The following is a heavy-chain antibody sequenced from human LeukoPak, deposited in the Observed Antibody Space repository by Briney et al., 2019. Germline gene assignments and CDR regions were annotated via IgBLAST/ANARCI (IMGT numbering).Heavy chain of an antibody. CDR3: ARDFKSGYVDS. D-gene: IGHD3-3*01. Sequence: PGGSLRLSCAASGFTFSNYGMHWVRQAPGKGVEWVAVIYEDGSKEYFADSVKGRFTISRDNSKNTVLLQMNSLRAEDTAVFYCARDFKSGYVDSWGQGTLVTVSS. CDR2: IYEDGSKE. V-gene: IGHV3-33*01. CDR1: GFTFSNYG. J-gene: IGHJ4*02.